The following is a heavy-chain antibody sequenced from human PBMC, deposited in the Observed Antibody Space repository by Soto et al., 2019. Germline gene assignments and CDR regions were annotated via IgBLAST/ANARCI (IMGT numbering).Heavy chain of an antibody. V-gene: IGHV3-30-3*01. D-gene: IGHD6-13*01. CDR3: ARASGIAAAVGVFDY. J-gene: IGHJ4*02. CDR2: ISYDGSNK. CDR1: GFTFSSYA. Sequence: QVQLVESGGGVVQPGRSLRLSCAASGFTFSSYAMHWVRQAPGKGLEWVAVISYDGSNKYYADSVKGRFTISRDNSKNTLYLQMNSLRAEDTAVYYCARASGIAAAVGVFDYWGQGNLVTVSS.